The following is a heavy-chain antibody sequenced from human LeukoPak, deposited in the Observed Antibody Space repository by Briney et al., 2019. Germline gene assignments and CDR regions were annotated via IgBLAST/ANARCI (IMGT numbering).Heavy chain of an antibody. J-gene: IGHJ4*02. Sequence: GGSLRLSCAASGFTFSSYSMNWVRQAPGKGLEWVSAISGSGGSTYYADSVKGRFTISRDNSKNTLYLQMNSLRAEDTAVYYCAKDWAIAVAGFDYWGQGTLVTVSS. D-gene: IGHD6-19*01. CDR1: GFTFSSYS. CDR3: AKDWAIAVAGFDY. CDR2: ISGSGGST. V-gene: IGHV3-23*01.